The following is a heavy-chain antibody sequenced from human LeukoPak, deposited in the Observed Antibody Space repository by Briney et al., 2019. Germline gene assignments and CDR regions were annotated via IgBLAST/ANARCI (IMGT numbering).Heavy chain of an antibody. CDR2: IYHKGTT. CDR1: GYSISSGYF. D-gene: IGHD2-2*01. J-gene: IGHJ2*01. V-gene: IGHV4-38-2*02. Sequence: PSETLSLTCIVSGYSISSGYFWGWVRQPPGKDLEWIGSIYHKGTTHYNPSLKSRVSISLDGSKNQFSLKMSSVTAADTAVYYCARDWAPDTLRYFDLWGRGTLVTVSS. CDR3: ARDWAPDTLRYFDL.